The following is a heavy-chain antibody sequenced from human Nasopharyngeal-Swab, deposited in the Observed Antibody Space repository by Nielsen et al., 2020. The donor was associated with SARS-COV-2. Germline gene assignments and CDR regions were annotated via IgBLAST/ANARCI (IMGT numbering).Heavy chain of an antibody. CDR2: IIPIFGTA. V-gene: IGHV1-69*13. J-gene: IGHJ6*02. CDR3: ARVVPAALGGMDV. D-gene: IGHD2-2*01. CDR1: GGTFTSYA. Sequence: SVKISCKASGGTFTSYAISWVRQAPGQGLEWMGGIIPIFGTANYAQKFQGRVTITADESTSTAYMELSSLRSEDTAVYYCARVVPAALGGMDVWGQGTTVTVSS.